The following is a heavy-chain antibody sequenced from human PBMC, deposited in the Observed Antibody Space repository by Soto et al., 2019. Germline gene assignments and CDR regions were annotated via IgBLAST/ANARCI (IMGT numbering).Heavy chain of an antibody. CDR1: GFTFSSYA. J-gene: IGHJ6*02. D-gene: IGHD3-10*01. CDR2: ISGSGGST. V-gene: IGHV3-23*01. CDR3: ARGSSGSYYPYYYYGMDV. Sequence: PGGSLRLSCAASGFTFSSYAMSWVRQAPGKGLEWVSAISGSGGSTYYADSVTGRFTISRDNSKNTLYLQMNSLRAEDTAVYYCARGSSGSYYPYYYYGMDVWGQGTTVTVSS.